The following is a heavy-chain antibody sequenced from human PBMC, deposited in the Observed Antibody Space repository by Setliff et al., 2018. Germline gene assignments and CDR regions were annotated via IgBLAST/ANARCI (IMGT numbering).Heavy chain of an antibody. CDR1: GGSFSGYY. Sequence: SETLSLTCAVYGGSFSGYYWNWIRQPPGKGLEWIGEINHSGSTNYNPSLKSRVTISVDTSKNQFSLNLSSVTAADTAVYYCARMGGSPPAAVDYYYYYMDVWAKGTTVTVSS. CDR2: INHSGST. CDR3: ARMGGSPPAAVDYYYYYMDV. D-gene: IGHD1-26*01. V-gene: IGHV4-34*01. J-gene: IGHJ6*03.